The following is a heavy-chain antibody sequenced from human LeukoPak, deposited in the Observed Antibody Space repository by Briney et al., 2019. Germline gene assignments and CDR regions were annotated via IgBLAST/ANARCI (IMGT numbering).Heavy chain of an antibody. CDR3: ARQLYVSGSYYAPMDV. J-gene: IGHJ6*03. V-gene: IGHV4-38-2*02. CDR2: VHHSGST. D-gene: IGHD3-10*01. Sequence: SGTLSLTCSVSGYSISSDNYWGWIRQPPGKGLEWIASVHHSGSTYYNPSLKSRLTISVDTSKNQFSLKMSSVTAADTAVYFCARQLYVSGSYYAPMDVWGKGTTVTISS. CDR1: GYSISSDNY.